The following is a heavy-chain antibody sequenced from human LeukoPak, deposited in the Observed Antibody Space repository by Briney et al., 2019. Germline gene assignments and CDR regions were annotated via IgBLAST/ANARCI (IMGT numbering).Heavy chain of an antibody. J-gene: IGHJ4*02. CDR2: INHSGST. V-gene: IGHV4-34*01. CDR1: GGSFCGYY. D-gene: IGHD6-25*01. CDR3: ARPAGYPGLNYFDY. Sequence: PSETLSLTCAVYGGSFCGYYWSWIRQPPGKGLEWIGEINHSGSTNYNPSLKSRVTISVDTSKNQFSLKLSSVTAADTAVYYCARPAGYPGLNYFDYWGQGTLVTVSS.